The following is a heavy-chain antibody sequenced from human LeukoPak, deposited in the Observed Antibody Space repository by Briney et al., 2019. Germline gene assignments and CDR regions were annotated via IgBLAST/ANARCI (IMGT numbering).Heavy chain of an antibody. V-gene: IGHV1-18*01. D-gene: IGHD1-26*01. J-gene: IGHJ3*02. CDR2: ISAYNGNT. CDR1: GFTFTSFG. Sequence: ASVKVSCKASGFTFTSFGFSWVRQAPGQGLEWMGWISAYNGNTNYAENLQGRVTMTTDASTSTVYMELSSLRSEDTAVYYCATLLAGAGRIDAFDIWGQGTMVTVSS. CDR3: ATLLAGAGRIDAFDI.